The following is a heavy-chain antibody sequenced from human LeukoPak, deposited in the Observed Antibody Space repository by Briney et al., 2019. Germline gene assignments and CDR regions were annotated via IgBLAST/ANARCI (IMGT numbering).Heavy chain of an antibody. V-gene: IGHV4-31*03. J-gene: IGHJ4*02. CDR2: IYYSGST. D-gene: IGHD4-17*01. CDR1: GGSISSGGYY. Sequence: SETLSLTCTVSGGSISSGGYYWSWIRQHPGKGLEWIGYIYYSGSTYYNPSLKSRVTISVDTSKNQFSLKLSSVTAADTAVYYCARGVPAVTPNGMYHFDYWGQGTLVTVSS. CDR3: ARGVPAVTPNGMYHFDY.